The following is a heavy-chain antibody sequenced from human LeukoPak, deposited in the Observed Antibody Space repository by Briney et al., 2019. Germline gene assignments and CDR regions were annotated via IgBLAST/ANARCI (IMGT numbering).Heavy chain of an antibody. Sequence: SGPTLVNPTQILTLTCTFSGFSLSTSGMCVSWIRQPPGKALEWLALIDWDDDKYYSTSLKTRLTISKDTSKNQVVLTMTNMDPVDTATYYCARTRYVLRYFDWLSDAFDIWGQGTMVTVSS. CDR3: ARTRYVLRYFDWLSDAFDI. J-gene: IGHJ3*02. V-gene: IGHV2-70*01. CDR1: GFSLSTSGMC. CDR2: IDWDDDK. D-gene: IGHD3-9*01.